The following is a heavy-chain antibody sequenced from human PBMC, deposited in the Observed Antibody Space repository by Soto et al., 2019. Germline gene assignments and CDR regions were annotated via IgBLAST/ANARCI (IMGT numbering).Heavy chain of an antibody. CDR1: GYSFSSHN. D-gene: IGHD3-22*01. V-gene: IGHV3-21*03. CDR3: TTDPVTMIVVVPSSG. Sequence: GGSLRLSCATSGYSFSSHNIYWFRQAPGKGLEWVSSIGTSDTSMYYADSVKGRFTISRDNSKNTLYLQMNSLKTEDTAVYYCTTDPVTMIVVVPSSGWGQGTLVTVSS. J-gene: IGHJ4*02. CDR2: IGTSDTSM.